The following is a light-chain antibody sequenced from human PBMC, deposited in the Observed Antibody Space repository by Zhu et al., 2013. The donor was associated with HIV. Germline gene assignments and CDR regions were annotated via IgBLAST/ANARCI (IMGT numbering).Light chain of an antibody. CDR2: DAS. Sequence: DIQMTQSPSTVSASVGDRVTITCRASQSITLWLAWYQQKPGKAPKLLIYDASILESGVPSRFSGSVSGTEFTLTVSNLQADDFATYYCQQFHGYPWTFGQGTKVEI. V-gene: IGKV1-5*01. CDR1: QSITLW. CDR3: QQFHGYPWT. J-gene: IGKJ1*01.